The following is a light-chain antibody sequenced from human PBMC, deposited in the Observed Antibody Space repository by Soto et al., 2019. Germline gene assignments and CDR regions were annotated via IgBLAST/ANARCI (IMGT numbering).Light chain of an antibody. V-gene: IGLV4-60*02. Sequence: QPVLTQSSSASASLGSSVKLTCTLSSGHSSYIIAWHQQQPGKAPRYLMKLEGSGNYNKGSGVPDRFSGSSSGADRYLTISKLRFEDEADYYCETWDSNNWVFGGGTKLTVL. CDR3: ETWDSNNWV. J-gene: IGLJ3*02. CDR2: LEGSGNY. CDR1: SGHSSYI.